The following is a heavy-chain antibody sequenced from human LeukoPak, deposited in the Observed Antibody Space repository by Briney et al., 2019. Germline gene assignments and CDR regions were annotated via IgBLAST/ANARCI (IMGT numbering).Heavy chain of an antibody. J-gene: IGHJ4*02. Sequence: ASVTVSCKASGYTFTGYYINWVRQAPAQGLDWQGWINPNSGGAKYAQRVQGRVTITRDTSISSAYKELSRLISVTTAVHYFARAPLAGMVTVGVLFEYWGQGTQVTVSS. V-gene: IGHV1-2*02. CDR3: ARAPLAGMVTVGVLFEY. D-gene: IGHD5-18*01. CDR1: GYTFTGYY. CDR2: INPNSGGA.